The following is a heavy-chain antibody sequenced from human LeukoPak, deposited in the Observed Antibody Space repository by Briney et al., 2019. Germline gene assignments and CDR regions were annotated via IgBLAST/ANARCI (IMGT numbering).Heavy chain of an antibody. D-gene: IGHD3-22*01. Sequence: GGSLRLSCAASGFTFSSYAMSWVRQAPGKGLEWVSTISGSGGSTDYADFVKGRFTISRDNSKNTLYVQVNSLRAEDTAVYYCAKESRRGHYYSSAYFGYLGQGTLVTVSS. CDR3: AKESRRGHYYSSAYFGY. CDR1: GFTFSSYA. CDR2: ISGSGGST. V-gene: IGHV3-23*01. J-gene: IGHJ4*02.